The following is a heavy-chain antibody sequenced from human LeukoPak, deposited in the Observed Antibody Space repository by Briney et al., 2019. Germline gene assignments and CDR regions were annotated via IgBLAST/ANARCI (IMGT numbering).Heavy chain of an antibody. V-gene: IGHV4-59*01. CDR2: IYYSGST. CDR3: ATDGGYYDFCSGSAYYYGMDV. D-gene: IGHD3-3*01. J-gene: IGHJ6*02. CDR1: GGSISSYD. Sequence: SETLSLTCTVSGGSISSYDWSWIRQPPGKGLEWIGYIYYSGSTNYNPSLKSRVTISVDSTNNKFSLKLSSVTAADTAVYYCATDGGYYDFCSGSAYYYGMDVWGQGTTVTVSS.